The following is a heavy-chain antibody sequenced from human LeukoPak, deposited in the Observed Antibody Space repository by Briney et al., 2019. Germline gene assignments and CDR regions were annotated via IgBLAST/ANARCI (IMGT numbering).Heavy chain of an antibody. CDR1: GFTFSSYA. Sequence: PGGSLRLSSAASGFTFSSYAMSWVRQAPGKGLEWVSAISGSGGSTYYADSVKGRFTISRDNSKNTLYLQMNSLRAEDTAVYYCAKTSWAVAARGWFDYWGQGTLVTVSS. CDR3: AKTSWAVAARGWFDY. CDR2: ISGSGGST. D-gene: IGHD6-19*01. V-gene: IGHV3-23*01. J-gene: IGHJ4*02.